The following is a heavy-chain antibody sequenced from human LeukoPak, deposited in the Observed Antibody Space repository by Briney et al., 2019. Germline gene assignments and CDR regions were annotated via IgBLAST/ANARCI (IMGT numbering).Heavy chain of an antibody. Sequence: GASVKVSCKASGYTFTSYGISWVRQAPGQGLEWMGWISAYNGNTNYAQKLQGRVTMTTDTSTSTAYMELRSLRSDDTAVYYCAREGCCSGGSCYQYNWFDPWGQGTLVTVSS. CDR2: ISAYNGNT. J-gene: IGHJ5*02. D-gene: IGHD2-15*01. CDR3: AREGCCSGGSCYQYNWFDP. CDR1: GYTFTSYG. V-gene: IGHV1-18*01.